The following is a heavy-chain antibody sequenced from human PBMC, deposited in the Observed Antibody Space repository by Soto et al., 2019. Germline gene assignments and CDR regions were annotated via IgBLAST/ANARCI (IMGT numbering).Heavy chain of an antibody. V-gene: IGHV4-61*01. CDR1: GDFVTRVSDY. Sequence: SETLSLTYTVSGDFVTRVSDYWSWIRQPPGKGLEWIGCIYYSGSADYNPSLGSRVTISIDTSKNQFSLKLTSVTAADTAVYYCARGVGFGYYYYHMDLWGHGTTVP. D-gene: IGHD3-10*01. CDR3: ARGVGFGYYYYHMDL. J-gene: IGHJ6*02. CDR2: IYYSGSA.